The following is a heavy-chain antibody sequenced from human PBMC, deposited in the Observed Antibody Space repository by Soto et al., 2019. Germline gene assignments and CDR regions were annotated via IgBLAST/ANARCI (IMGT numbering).Heavy chain of an antibody. CDR1: GGTFSTYA. V-gene: IGHV1-69*13. D-gene: IGHD3-22*01. CDR3: ARGGHYDSSGYSYCD. Sequence: SVKVCCEASGGTFSTYAIDWVRQAPGQGLEWMGGIIPLFGTAKYAQNFQGRITITADESTNTAYMELRSLRSQDTAVYYCARGGHYDSSGYSYCDWGQVTLFT. J-gene: IGHJ4*02. CDR2: IIPLFGTA.